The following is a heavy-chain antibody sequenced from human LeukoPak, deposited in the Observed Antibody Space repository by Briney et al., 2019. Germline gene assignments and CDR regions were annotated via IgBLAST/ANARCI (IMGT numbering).Heavy chain of an antibody. V-gene: IGHV3-74*01. CDR1: GFTFSSYW. CDR2: INTDGSST. J-gene: IGHJ4*02. D-gene: IGHD5-18*01. Sequence: GGSLRLSCAASGFTFSSYWMHWVRQAPGKGLVWVSRINTDGSSTSYADSVKGRFTISRDNAKNTLYLQMNSLRAEDTAVYYCARVGSRGDTAQLIDYWGQGTLVTVSS. CDR3: ARVGSRGDTAQLIDY.